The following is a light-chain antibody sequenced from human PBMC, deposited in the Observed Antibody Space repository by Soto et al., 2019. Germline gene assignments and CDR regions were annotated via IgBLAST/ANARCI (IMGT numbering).Light chain of an antibody. CDR2: GAS. J-gene: IGKJ3*01. V-gene: IGKV3-15*01. Sequence: VMTQSPDTLSVSPGERVTLSCRASQSVSSSLAWYQQKPGQAPRLLIYGASTRATALPARFSGSGSGTEFTLTISSLQSEDFAVYYCQHYDNWPPLFGPGTKVDAK. CDR3: QHYDNWPPL. CDR1: QSVSSS.